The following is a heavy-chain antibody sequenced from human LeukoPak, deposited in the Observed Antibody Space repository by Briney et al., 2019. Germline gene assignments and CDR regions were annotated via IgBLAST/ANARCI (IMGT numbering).Heavy chain of an antibody. J-gene: IGHJ6*02. CDR2: IIPVLGIA. CDR3: AAPQSRISSYYYVMDV. CDR1: GGTFRSYA. Sequence: SVKVSCKASGGTFRSYAFTWVRQAPGQGLEWMGGIIPVLGIANYAQKFQGRVTITADESTCTAYMELSSLISEDTAVYYCAAPQSRISSYYYVMDVWGQGTTVTVSS. V-gene: IGHV1-69*01. D-gene: IGHD2-15*01.